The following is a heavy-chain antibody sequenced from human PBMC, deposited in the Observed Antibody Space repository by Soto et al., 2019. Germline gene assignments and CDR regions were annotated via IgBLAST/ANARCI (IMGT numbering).Heavy chain of an antibody. CDR1: GFTFSNAW. CDR3: TTAGPPRPDFDF. V-gene: IGHV3-15*01. CDR2: IKSKTDGGTT. D-gene: IGHD6-6*01. Sequence: GGSLRLSCAASGFTFSNAWMSWVRQAPGKGLEWVGRIKSKTDGGTTDYAAPVKGRFTISRDDSKHTLYLQMNSLKTEDTAVYYCTTAGPPRPDFDFWGQGTLVTVSS. J-gene: IGHJ4*02.